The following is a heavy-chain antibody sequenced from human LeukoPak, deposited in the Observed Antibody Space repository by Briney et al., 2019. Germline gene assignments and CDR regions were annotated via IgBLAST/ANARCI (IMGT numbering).Heavy chain of an antibody. V-gene: IGHV3-23*01. D-gene: IGHD4-11*01. Sequence: GGSLRLSCAASGFTFSSYSMNWVRQAPGKGLEWVSAISGSGGSTYYADSVKGRFTISRDNSKNTLYLQMNSLRAEDTAVYYCAKDWNHSNYWFDPWGQGTLVTVSS. CDR2: ISGSGGST. J-gene: IGHJ5*02. CDR1: GFTFSSYS. CDR3: AKDWNHSNYWFDP.